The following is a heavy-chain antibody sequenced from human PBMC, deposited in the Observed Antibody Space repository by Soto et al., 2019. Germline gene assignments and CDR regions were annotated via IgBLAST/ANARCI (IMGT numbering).Heavy chain of an antibody. V-gene: IGHV3-23*01. CDR1: GFTVSSYA. CDR3: ANQYFDY. J-gene: IGHJ4*02. Sequence: GGSLGLSRAASGFTVSSYAMNWVRQAPWQGMERVPTISPGAGSTFYADSVKGRFTIASDNSKATLYLQMHGLRADDSAVYYCANQYFDYWGQGTLVTVSS. CDR2: ISPGAGST.